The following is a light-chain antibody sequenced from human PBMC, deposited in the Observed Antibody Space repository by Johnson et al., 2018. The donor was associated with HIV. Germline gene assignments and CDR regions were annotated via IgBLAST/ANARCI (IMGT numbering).Light chain of an antibody. CDR2: ENN. CDR3: GTWDSSLSAHYV. J-gene: IGLJ1*01. CDR1: SSNIGNNY. Sequence: HSVLTQPPSVSAAPGQKVTISCSGSSSNIGNNYVSWYQQLQGTAPKLLIYENNKRPPGIPDRFSASKSDTSATLGITGLQTGDEADYYCGTWDSSLSAHYVFGTGTKITVL. V-gene: IGLV1-51*02.